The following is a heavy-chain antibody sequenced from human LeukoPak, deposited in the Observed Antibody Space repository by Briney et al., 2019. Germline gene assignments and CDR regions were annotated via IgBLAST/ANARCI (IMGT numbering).Heavy chain of an antibody. J-gene: IGHJ4*02. V-gene: IGHV3-21*01. CDR2: ISTSGGYT. CDR1: GFTFDSYG. D-gene: IGHD3-3*01. Sequence: GGSLRLSCAASGFTFDSYGVSWVRQAPGKGLEWVSVISTSGGYTYYADSVKGRFTISRDNAKNSLYLQMNSLRAEDTAVYYCARGGLTIEAQYYFDYWGQGTLVTVSS. CDR3: ARGGLTIEAQYYFDY.